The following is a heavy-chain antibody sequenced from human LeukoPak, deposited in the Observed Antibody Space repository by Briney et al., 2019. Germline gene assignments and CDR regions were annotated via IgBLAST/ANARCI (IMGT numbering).Heavy chain of an antibody. CDR3: TREEWDAGHFDY. CDR1: GFTFGDYA. J-gene: IGHJ4*02. D-gene: IGHD1-26*01. V-gene: IGHV3-49*04. CDR2: IRSKAYGGTT. Sequence: GGSLRLSCTASGFTFGDYAMSWVRQAPGKGLEWVGFIRSKAYGGTTEYAASVKGRFTISRDDSKSIAYLQMNSLKTEDTAVYYCTREEWDAGHFDYWGQGTLVTVSS.